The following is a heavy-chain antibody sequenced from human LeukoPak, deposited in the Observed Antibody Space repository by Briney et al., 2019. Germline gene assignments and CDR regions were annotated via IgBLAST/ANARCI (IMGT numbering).Heavy chain of an antibody. Sequence: SEKLSFKSSGYTFTRYGISWVRKPPGQGLEWMVWFRAYNGSTNHAQKLQGRVTMTTGTSTSTAYMALRSLRSGDTAVYYCARSRRSQLIDCWRQGTMVTVSS. D-gene: IGHD2-2*01. J-gene: IGHJ4*02. CDR3: ARSRRSQLIDC. CDR1: GYTFTRYG. CDR2: FRAYNGST. V-gene: IGHV1-18*01.